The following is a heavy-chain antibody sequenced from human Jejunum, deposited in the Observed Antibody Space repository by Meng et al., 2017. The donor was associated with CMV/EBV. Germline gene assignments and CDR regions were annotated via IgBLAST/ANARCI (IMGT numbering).Heavy chain of an antibody. D-gene: IGHD3-3*01. CDR1: GFTFGSFA. J-gene: IGHJ4*02. CDR3: AKREASTVFGVAFDY. V-gene: IGHV3-23*01. CDR2: IRGSDDKT. Sequence: GFTFGSFAMSWVRQAPGKGLEWVSTIRGSDDKTYYADSVKGRFTISRDNSKNTLYLQMNSLRVEDTAIYYCAKREASTVFGVAFDYWGQGTLVTVSS.